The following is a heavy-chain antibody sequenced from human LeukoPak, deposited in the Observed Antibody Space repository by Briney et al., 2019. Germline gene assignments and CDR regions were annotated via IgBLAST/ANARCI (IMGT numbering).Heavy chain of an antibody. J-gene: IGHJ4*02. V-gene: IGHV3-30*03. CDR2: ISYDGSNK. Sequence: GGSLRLSYAASGFTFSSYGMHWVRQAAGKGLEWVAVISYDGSNKYYADSVKGRFTISRDNSKNTLYLQMNSLRAEDTAVYYCATGEVTMVRGGGYYFDYWGQGTLVTVSS. CDR1: GFTFSSYG. D-gene: IGHD3-10*01. CDR3: ATGEVTMVRGGGYYFDY.